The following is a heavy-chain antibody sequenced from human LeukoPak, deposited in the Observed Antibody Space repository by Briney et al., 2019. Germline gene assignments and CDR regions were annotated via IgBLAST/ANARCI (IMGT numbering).Heavy chain of an antibody. CDR3: AKAYYDILTGYFPPDY. Sequence: GGSLRLSCAASGFTFSSYAMSWVRQAPGKGLEWVSAISGSGGSTYYAVSVKGRFTISRDNSKNSLYLQMNSLRAEDTAVYYCAKAYYDILTGYFPPDYWGQGTLVTVSS. D-gene: IGHD3-9*01. J-gene: IGHJ4*02. CDR1: GFTFSSYA. CDR2: ISGSGGST. V-gene: IGHV3-23*01.